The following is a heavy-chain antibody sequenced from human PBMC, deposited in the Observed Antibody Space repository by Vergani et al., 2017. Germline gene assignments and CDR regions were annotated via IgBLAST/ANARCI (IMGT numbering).Heavy chain of an antibody. Sequence: QVQLLESGGGVVQPGRSLRLSCAASGFTFSSYAMHWVRQAPGTGLEWVAVISYDGSNKYYADSVKGRFTISRDNSQNTLYLQMNILRAEDTAVYYCARATAAGPNYYYYYMDVWGKGTTVTVSS. D-gene: IGHD6-13*01. CDR2: ISYDGSNK. J-gene: IGHJ6*03. CDR3: ARATAAGPNYYYYYMDV. V-gene: IGHV3-30-3*01. CDR1: GFTFSSYA.